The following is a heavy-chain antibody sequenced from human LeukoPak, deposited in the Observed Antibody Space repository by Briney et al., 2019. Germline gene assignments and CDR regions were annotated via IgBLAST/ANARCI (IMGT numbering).Heavy chain of an antibody. CDR3: TRDTYDILSGP. CDR1: GFXFGDYA. CDR2: IRSKAYGGTT. D-gene: IGHD3-9*01. Sequence: GRSLRLSCTASGFXFGDYAISWVRQAPGKGLEWVGFIRSKAYGGTTEYAASVKGRFTISRDDSKTIAYLQMNSLKTEDTAVYYCTRDTYDILSGPWGQGTLVTVSS. V-gene: IGHV3-49*04. J-gene: IGHJ4*02.